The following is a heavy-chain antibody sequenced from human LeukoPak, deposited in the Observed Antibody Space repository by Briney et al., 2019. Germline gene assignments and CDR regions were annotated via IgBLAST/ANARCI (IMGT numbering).Heavy chain of an antibody. V-gene: IGHV1-18*01. J-gene: IGHJ4*02. Sequence: GASVKVSCKASVYTFTSYGISWVREAPGQGREWMGGISAYNGITNYAQKRQCGVTVTTDTSTSTTYMELRSLRSADTDVYYCARAGSLVSFETPPDYWGQGTLVTVSS. CDR1: VYTFTSYG. CDR2: ISAYNGIT. CDR3: ARAGSLVSFETPPDY. D-gene: IGHD3-10*01.